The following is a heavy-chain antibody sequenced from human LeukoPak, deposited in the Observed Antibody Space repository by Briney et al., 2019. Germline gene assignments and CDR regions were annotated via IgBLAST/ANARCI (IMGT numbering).Heavy chain of an antibody. CDR1: GYTLTELS. Sequence: ASVKVSCKVSGYTLTELSMHWVRQAPGKGREWMGGFDPEDGETIYAQKFQGRVTMTEDTSTDTAYMELSSLRSEDTAVYYCATDGHGVTASPYYFDYWGQGTLVTVSS. CDR3: ATDGHGVTASPYYFDY. CDR2: FDPEDGET. V-gene: IGHV1-24*01. J-gene: IGHJ4*02. D-gene: IGHD2-21*02.